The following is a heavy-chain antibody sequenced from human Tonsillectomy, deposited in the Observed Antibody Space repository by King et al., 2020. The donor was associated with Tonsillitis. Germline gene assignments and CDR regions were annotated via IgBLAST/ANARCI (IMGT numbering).Heavy chain of an antibody. J-gene: IGHJ6*02. Sequence: VQLVESGGGLAQPGGSLRLSCAASGFTFSKYAMSWVRQAPGKGLEWVSAISGSGGSTYYADSVKGRFTISRDKSKNTLYLQMNSLRAGETAVYYCVGRRGLGGGGYGDYVDDYFYYYGLDVWGQGTTVTVSS. CDR3: VGRRGLGGGGYGDYVDDYFYYYGLDV. CDR1: GFTFSKYA. V-gene: IGHV3-23*04. CDR2: ISGSGGST. D-gene: IGHD4-17*01.